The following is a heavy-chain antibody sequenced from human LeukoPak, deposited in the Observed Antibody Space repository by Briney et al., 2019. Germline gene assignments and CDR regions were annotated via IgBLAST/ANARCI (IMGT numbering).Heavy chain of an antibody. D-gene: IGHD3-10*01. V-gene: IGHV4-34*01. CDR2: INHSGST. J-gene: IGHJ5*02. Sequence: SEALSLTCAVYGGSFSGYYWSWIRQPPGKGLEWIGEINHSGSTNYNPSLKSRVTISVDTSKNQFSLKLSSVTAADTAVYYCAREITMVRGTRWERYNWFDPWGQGTLVTVSS. CDR3: AREITMVRGTRWERYNWFDP. CDR1: GGSFSGYY.